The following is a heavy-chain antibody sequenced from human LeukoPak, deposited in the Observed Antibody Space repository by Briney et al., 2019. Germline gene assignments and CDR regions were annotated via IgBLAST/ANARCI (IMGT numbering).Heavy chain of an antibody. V-gene: IGHV4-34*01. Sequence: PSETLSLTCAVYGGSFSVYYWSWIRQPPGKGLEWIGEINHSGSTNYNPSLKSRVTISVDTSKNQFSLKLSSVTAADTAVYYCARGTMYSSSSSLDYWGQGTLVTVSS. J-gene: IGHJ4*02. CDR1: GGSFSVYY. CDR3: ARGTMYSSSSSLDY. D-gene: IGHD6-6*01. CDR2: INHSGST.